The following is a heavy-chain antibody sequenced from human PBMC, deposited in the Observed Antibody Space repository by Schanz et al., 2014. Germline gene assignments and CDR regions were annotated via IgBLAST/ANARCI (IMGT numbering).Heavy chain of an antibody. D-gene: IGHD6-19*01. CDR2: INPSGGGT. Sequence: QVQLVQSGPEVKKPGSSVKVSCQAFGDTFSKYNIMWVRQVPGQGLEWLGIINPSGGGTSYALRFQDRVTVTRDTSRSTVYMELSSLRSEDTAVYYCTRLRRADPNGFDVWGQGTTVTVS. CDR1: GDTFSKYN. V-gene: IGHV1-46*01. J-gene: IGHJ6*02. CDR3: TRLRRADPNGFDV.